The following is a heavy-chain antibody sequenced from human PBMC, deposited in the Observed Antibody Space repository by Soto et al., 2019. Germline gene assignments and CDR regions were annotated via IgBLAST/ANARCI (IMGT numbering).Heavy chain of an antibody. CDR3: ARGDSTDCSNGVCSFFYNHDMDV. J-gene: IGHJ6*02. V-gene: IGHV1-2*04. CDR1: GYTFSGYY. D-gene: IGHD2-8*01. CDR2: INPNSGGT. Sequence: VASVKVSCKASGYTFSGYYIHWLRQAPGQGLEWMGWINPNSGGTSTAQKFQGWVTMTTDTSISTASMELTRLTSDDTAIYYCARGDSTDCSNGVCSFFYNHDMDVWGQGTTVTVSS.